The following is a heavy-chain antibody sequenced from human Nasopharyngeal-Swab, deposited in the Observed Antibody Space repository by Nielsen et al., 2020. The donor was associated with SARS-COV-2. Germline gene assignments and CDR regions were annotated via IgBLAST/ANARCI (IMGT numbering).Heavy chain of an antibody. CDR2: ISWDGLTI. CDR1: GFTFDDYG. Sequence: GGSLRLSCAASGFTFDDYGMHWVRQAPGKGLEWVSGISWDGLTIGYADSVKGRFTISRDNTKNTLYLQMNSLRAEDTAVYYCARDSPWQELDYWGQGTLVTVSS. CDR3: ARDSPWQELDY. J-gene: IGHJ4*02. V-gene: IGHV3-9*01. D-gene: IGHD1-1*01.